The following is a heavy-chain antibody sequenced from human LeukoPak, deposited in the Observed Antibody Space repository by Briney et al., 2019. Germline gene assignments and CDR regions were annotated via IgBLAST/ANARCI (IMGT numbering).Heavy chain of an antibody. CDR2: ISYDGSNK. J-gene: IGHJ5*02. Sequence: GGSLRLSCAASGFTFSSYGMHWVRQAPGKGLEWVAVISYDGSNKYYADSVKGRFTISRDNSKNTLYLQMNSLRAEDTALYYCARNPLVYGSGTLGAWGQGTLVTVSS. V-gene: IGHV3-30*03. CDR1: GFTFSSYG. D-gene: IGHD3-10*01. CDR3: ARNPLVYGSGTLGA.